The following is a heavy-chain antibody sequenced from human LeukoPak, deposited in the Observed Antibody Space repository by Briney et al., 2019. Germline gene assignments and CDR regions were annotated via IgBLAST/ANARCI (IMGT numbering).Heavy chain of an antibody. Sequence: GGSLRLSCAASGFTFSSYWMSWVRQAPGKGLEWISGVSISGATTNHADSVKGRFTISRDNSKNTLYLQMNSLRAEDTAVYYCAKGGWFGQSPSDVFHMWGQGTMVTVSS. CDR1: GFTFSSYW. J-gene: IGHJ3*02. D-gene: IGHD3-10*01. CDR2: VSISGATT. CDR3: AKGGWFGQSPSDVFHM. V-gene: IGHV3-23*01.